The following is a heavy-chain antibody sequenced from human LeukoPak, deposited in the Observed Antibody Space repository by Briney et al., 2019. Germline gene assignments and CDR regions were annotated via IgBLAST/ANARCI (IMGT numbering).Heavy chain of an antibody. J-gene: IGHJ4*02. V-gene: IGHV3-21*01. Sequence: GGSLRLSCAASGFTFSTYSMNWVRQAPGKGLEWVSSICSSSSSYIYYADSVKGRFTISRDNAKNSLYLQMNSLRAEDTAVYYCASGRDPLDYWGQGTLVTVSS. CDR2: ICSSSSSYI. CDR3: ASGRDPLDY. CDR1: GFTFSTYS. D-gene: IGHD1-26*01.